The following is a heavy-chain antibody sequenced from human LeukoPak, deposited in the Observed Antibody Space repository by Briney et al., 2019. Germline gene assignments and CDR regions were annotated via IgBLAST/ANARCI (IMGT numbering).Heavy chain of an antibody. Sequence: TGGSLRLSCTTYESAFSSYEMNWIRQAPGKGLEWVSYISNTGNTIYYTDPVKGRFTISRDNAKNSLYLQMNSLRDEDTALYYCAGGLGSGWRYWGQGTPVTVSS. V-gene: IGHV3-48*03. J-gene: IGHJ4*02. CDR2: ISNTGNTI. CDR1: ESAFSSYE. D-gene: IGHD6-19*01. CDR3: AGGLGSGWRY.